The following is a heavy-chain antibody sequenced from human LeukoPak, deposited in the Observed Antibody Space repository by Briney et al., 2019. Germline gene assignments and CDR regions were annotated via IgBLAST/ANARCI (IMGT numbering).Heavy chain of an antibody. CDR1: GFTLDDYG. CDR2: INWNGGST. J-gene: IGHJ4*02. V-gene: IGHV3-20*04. D-gene: IGHD1-26*01. Sequence: GGSLRLCCAASGFTLDDYGMSWVRQAPGKGLEWVSGINWNGGSTGYADSVKGRFTISRDNAKNSLYLQMNSLRAEDTALYYCARMVPYSGSYFLDYWGQGTLVTVSS. CDR3: ARMVPYSGSYFLDY.